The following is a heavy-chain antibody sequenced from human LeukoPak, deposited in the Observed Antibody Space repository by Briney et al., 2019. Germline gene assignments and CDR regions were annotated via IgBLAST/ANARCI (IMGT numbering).Heavy chain of an antibody. V-gene: IGHV3-23*01. CDR3: AKGPLYYDSSGYYYPTNEFQH. CDR1: GFTFSSSA. J-gene: IGHJ1*01. CDR2: ISGSGGST. Sequence: TGGSLRLSCAASGFTFSSSAMNWVRQAPGKGLEWVSAISGSGGSTYYADSVKGLFTISRDNSKNTLYLQMNSLRAEDTAVYYCAKGPLYYDSSGYYYPTNEFQHWGQGTLVTVSS. D-gene: IGHD3-22*01.